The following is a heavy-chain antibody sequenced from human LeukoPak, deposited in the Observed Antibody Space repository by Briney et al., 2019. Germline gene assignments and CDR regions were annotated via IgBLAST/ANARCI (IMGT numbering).Heavy chain of an antibody. CDR3: AKARGSSVYEQFDY. D-gene: IGHD5/OR15-5a*01. Sequence: GESLRLSCAVSGFAFSTYAMTWVRQAPDKGLQSFSTISTSGRATYYAASVEGRFTFSRDNSKNTLYLQMNSLRADDTAVYYCAKARGSSVYEQFDYWGQGTQVTVSP. V-gene: IGHV3-23*01. J-gene: IGHJ4*02. CDR2: ISTSGRAT. CDR1: GFAFSTYA.